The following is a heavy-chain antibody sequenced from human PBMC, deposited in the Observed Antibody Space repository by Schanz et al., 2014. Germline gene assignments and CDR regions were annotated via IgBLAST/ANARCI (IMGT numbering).Heavy chain of an antibody. V-gene: IGHV3-7*01. CDR1: GFTFSNYW. D-gene: IGHD2-21*02. CDR3: VRERTNYGGNSYFFDH. J-gene: IGHJ4*02. Sequence: EVQLVESGGGLVQPGGSLRLSCVASGFTFSNYWMTWVRQAPGKGLEWVANIKQDESEKYYVDSVKGRFTISRDNSKNSLYLLMNSLRAEDTAVYYCVRERTNYGGNSYFFDHWGQGTLVTVSS. CDR2: IKQDESEK.